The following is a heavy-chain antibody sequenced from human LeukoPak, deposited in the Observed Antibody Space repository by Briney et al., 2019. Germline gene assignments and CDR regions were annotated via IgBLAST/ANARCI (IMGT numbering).Heavy chain of an antibody. CDR1: AYSISSTYY. J-gene: IGHJ4*02. V-gene: IGHV4-38-2*02. Sequence: SETLSLTCAVTAYSISSTYYWGWIRQPPGKGLEWIGSINRSGNTYYNPSLKSRVTISVDTSKNQFSLKLSSVTAADTAVYYCATELYYDILTGYVDDYWGQGTLVTVSS. CDR2: INRSGNT. CDR3: ATELYYDILTGYVDDY. D-gene: IGHD3-9*01.